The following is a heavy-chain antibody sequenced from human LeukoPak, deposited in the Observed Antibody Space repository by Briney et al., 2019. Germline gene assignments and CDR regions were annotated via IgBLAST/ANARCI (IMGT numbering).Heavy chain of an antibody. J-gene: IGHJ4*02. Sequence: ASVKVSCKASGYNFTVYYIHWVRQAPGQGLEWMGWIDPNSGGTNYAQKFQGRVTMTRDTSINTAYMELSRLRSDDSAVYYCARAKRLPLDYWGQGALVTVSS. CDR2: IDPNSGGT. V-gene: IGHV1-2*02. D-gene: IGHD1-1*01. CDR3: ARAKRLPLDY. CDR1: GYNFTVYY.